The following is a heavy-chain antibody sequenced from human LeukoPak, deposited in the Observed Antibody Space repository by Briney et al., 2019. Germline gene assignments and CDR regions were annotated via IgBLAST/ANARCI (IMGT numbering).Heavy chain of an antibody. Sequence: GGSLRLPCVVSGFIVSDHYMSWVRQSPGTGLEWVSVLYAGGSTYYADSVKGRFTISRDNSKNTLYLHMSSLRPEDTAVYYWAREPLHGDYFDYWGQGPLVTVS. D-gene: IGHD4-17*01. J-gene: IGHJ4*02. CDR2: LYAGGST. CDR3: AREPLHGDYFDY. CDR1: GFIVSDHY. V-gene: IGHV3-53*01.